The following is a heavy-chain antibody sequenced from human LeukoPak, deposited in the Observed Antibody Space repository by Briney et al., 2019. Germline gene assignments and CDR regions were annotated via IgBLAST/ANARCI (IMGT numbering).Heavy chain of an antibody. Sequence: PGGSLRLSCAASGFTFSTFAMIWVRQPPGKGLEWVSSIFPSGGEIHYADSVRGRFTISRDNSKSTLSLQMNSLRAEDTAIYYCARAPVPRDVKNTRTVVPAAPSSFWGQGTLVTVSS. CDR1: GFTFSTFA. CDR2: IFPSGGEI. D-gene: IGHD2-2*01. J-gene: IGHJ4*02. V-gene: IGHV3-23*01. CDR3: ARAPVPRDVKNTRTVVPAAPSSF.